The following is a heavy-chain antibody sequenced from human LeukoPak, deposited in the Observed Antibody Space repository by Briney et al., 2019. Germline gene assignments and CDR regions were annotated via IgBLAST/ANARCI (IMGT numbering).Heavy chain of an antibody. J-gene: IGHJ4*02. CDR3: TTEVTFGYHFDY. CDR2: IRSKAYRRTT. V-gene: IGHV3-49*04. D-gene: IGHD5-18*01. CDR1: GFTFGGYA. Sequence: PGRSLRLSCTTSGFTFGGYAMSWVRQAPGKGLEWVGFIRSKAYRRTTEYAASVEGRFTISRDDSKSTAYLHMNNLKSEDTAVYYCTTEVTFGYHFDYWGQGTLVTVSS.